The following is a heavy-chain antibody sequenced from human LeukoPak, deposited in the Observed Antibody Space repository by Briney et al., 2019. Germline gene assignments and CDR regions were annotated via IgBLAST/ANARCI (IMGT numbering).Heavy chain of an antibody. V-gene: IGHV5-51*01. Sequence: GESLKISCKGSGYSFTNYWIGWVRQMPGKGLERMAIIYPGDSDTRYSPSLQGQVTISADKSISTAYLQWSSLKASDTAMYYCARHRSVGASNPDPFTIWGQGTMVTVSS. CDR3: ARHRSVGASNPDPFTI. CDR2: IYPGDSDT. D-gene: IGHD1-26*01. J-gene: IGHJ3*02. CDR1: GYSFTNYW.